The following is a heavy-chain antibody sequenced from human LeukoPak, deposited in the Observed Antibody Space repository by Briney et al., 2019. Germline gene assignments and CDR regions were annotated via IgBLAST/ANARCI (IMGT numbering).Heavy chain of an antibody. V-gene: IGHV1-2*06. CDR3: ARDYCSSTSCLFDY. J-gene: IGHJ4*02. CDR1: GYTVTGYH. D-gene: IGHD2-2*01. CDR2: INPNSGDT. Sequence: EASVRVSCTASGYTVTGYHMYWVRQAPGQGLEWVGRINPNSGDTNYAQKFQGRVTMTRDTSISTAYVELSRLRSDDTAVYYCARDYCSSTSCLFDYWGQGTLVTVSS.